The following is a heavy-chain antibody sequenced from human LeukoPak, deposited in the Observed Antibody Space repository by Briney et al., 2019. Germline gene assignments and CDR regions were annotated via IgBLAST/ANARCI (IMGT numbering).Heavy chain of an antibody. CDR1: GYSFTSYW. Sequence: GESLQISCQGSGYSFTSYWIGWVRQMPGKGLEWMGIIYPGDSDTRYSPSFQGQVTISADKSISTAYLQWSSLKASDTAMYYCARLGSVSSVDFDYWGQGTLVTVSS. V-gene: IGHV5-51*01. CDR3: ARLGSVSSVDFDY. CDR2: IYPGDSDT. J-gene: IGHJ4*02. D-gene: IGHD3-16*02.